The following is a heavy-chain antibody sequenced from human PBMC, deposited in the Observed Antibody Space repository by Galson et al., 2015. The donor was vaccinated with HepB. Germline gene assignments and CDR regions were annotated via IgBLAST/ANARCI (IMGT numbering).Heavy chain of an antibody. CDR1: GLTFSSYA. CDR2: ISYDGSNK. D-gene: IGHD3-22*01. V-gene: IGHV3-30*14. CDR3: VKLVVVIEDAFDI. Sequence: SLRLSCAASGLTFSSYAMHWVRQAPGKGLEWVAVISYDGSNKYYADSVKGRFTISRDNSKNTLYLQMSSLRAEDTAVYYCVKLVVVIEDAFDIWGQGTMVTVSS. J-gene: IGHJ3*02.